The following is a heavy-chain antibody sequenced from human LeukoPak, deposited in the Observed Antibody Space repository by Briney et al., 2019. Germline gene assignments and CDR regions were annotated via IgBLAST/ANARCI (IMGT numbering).Heavy chain of an antibody. CDR3: ARDLSSAYWYFDY. V-gene: IGHV4-59*01. J-gene: IGHJ4*02. D-gene: IGHD3-22*01. CDR1: GGSISSYY. CDR2: IYYSGIT. Sequence: SETLSLTCTVSGGSISSYYWTWIRQPPGKGLEWTGYIYYSGITNYNPSLKSRVTISVDTSKNQFSLKLSSVTAADTAVYYCARDLSSAYWYFDYWGQGTLVTVSS.